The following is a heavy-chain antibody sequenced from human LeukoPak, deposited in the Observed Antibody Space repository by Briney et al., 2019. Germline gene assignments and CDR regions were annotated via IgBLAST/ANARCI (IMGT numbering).Heavy chain of an antibody. V-gene: IGHV3-11*04. CDR2: ISSSGSTI. D-gene: IGHD3-10*01. J-gene: IGHJ4*02. CDR3: ASGRELYADY. CDR1: GFTFSDYY. Sequence: GGSPRLSCAAPGFTFSDYYMSWIRQAPGKGLEWVSYISSSGSTINYADSVKGRFTISRDNAKNSLYLQMNSLRAEDTAVYYCASGRELYADYWGQGTLVTVSS.